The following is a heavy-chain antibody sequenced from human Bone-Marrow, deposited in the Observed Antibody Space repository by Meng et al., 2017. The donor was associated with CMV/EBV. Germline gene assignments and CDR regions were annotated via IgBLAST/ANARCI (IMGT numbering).Heavy chain of an antibody. CDR2: VYFSGST. V-gene: IGHV4-59*01. D-gene: IGHD5-12*01. J-gene: IGHJ4*02. CDR1: GGSINPYY. CDR3: ARGNVDIVATMGTTYYFDY. Sequence: SETLSLTCTVSGGSINPYYWSWIRQPPGKGLEWIGFVYFSGSTNYNPSLKSRATISVDESKNHFSLRLTSVTAADTAVYYCARGNVDIVATMGTTYYFDYWGQGTLVTVSS.